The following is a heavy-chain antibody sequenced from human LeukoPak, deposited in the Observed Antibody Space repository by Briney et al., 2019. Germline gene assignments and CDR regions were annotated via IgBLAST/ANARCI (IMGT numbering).Heavy chain of an antibody. CDR2: ISWNSGSI. D-gene: IGHD1-26*01. J-gene: IGHJ4*02. Sequence: SLRLPCAASGFTFDDYAMHWVRQAPGKGLEWVSGISWNSGSIGYADSVKGRFTISRDNAKNSLYLQMNSLRAEDTALYYCAKEGGSWPKYYFDYWGQGTLVTVSS. CDR3: AKEGGSWPKYYFDY. V-gene: IGHV3-9*01. CDR1: GFTFDDYA.